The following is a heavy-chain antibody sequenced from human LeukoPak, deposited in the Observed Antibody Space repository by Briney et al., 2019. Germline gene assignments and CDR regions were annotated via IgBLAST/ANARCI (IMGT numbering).Heavy chain of an antibody. CDR2: ISVYNGNT. V-gene: IGHV1-18*01. Sequence: ASVKVSCKASGYTFASFGVSWVRQAPGQGLEWMAWISVYNGNTNIAQKFQGRVTVTTDTSTNTAYMELRSLRSDDTAVYYCARDIVVVVGSFYYGMDVWGQGTTVTVSS. D-gene: IGHD2-15*01. CDR3: ARDIVVVVGSFYYGMDV. J-gene: IGHJ6*02. CDR1: GYTFASFG.